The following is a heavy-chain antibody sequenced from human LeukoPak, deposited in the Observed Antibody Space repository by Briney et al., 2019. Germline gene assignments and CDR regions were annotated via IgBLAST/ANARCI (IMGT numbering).Heavy chain of an antibody. V-gene: IGHV1-69*04. CDR2: IIPILGIA. Sequence: SVKVSCKASGGTFSSYAISWVRQAPGQGLEWMGRIIPILGIANYAQKFQGRVTITRDTSISTAYMELSSLRSEDTAVYYCARRARDCSRTSCFNYYYYTDVWGKGTTVTVSS. CDR3: ARRARDCSRTSCFNYYYYTDV. J-gene: IGHJ6*03. CDR1: GGTFSSYA. D-gene: IGHD2-2*01.